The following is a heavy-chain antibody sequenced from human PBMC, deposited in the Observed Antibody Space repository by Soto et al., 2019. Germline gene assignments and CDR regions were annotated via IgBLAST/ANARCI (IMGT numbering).Heavy chain of an antibody. D-gene: IGHD3-16*02. CDR1: GFTFSNAW. CDR2: IKSKTDGGTI. J-gene: IGHJ4*02. CDR3: TTEGHRTIRLGELSSLFDY. V-gene: IGHV3-15*07. Sequence: PGGSLRLSCAASGFTFSNAWMNWVRQAPGKGLEWVGRIKSKTDGGTIDYAAPVKGRFTISRDDSENTLYLQMNSLKTEDTAVYYCTTEGHRTIRLGELSSLFDYWGQGTLVTVSS.